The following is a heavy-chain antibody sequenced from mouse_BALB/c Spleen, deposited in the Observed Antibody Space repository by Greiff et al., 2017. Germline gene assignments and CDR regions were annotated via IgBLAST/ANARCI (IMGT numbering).Heavy chain of an antibody. D-gene: IGHD2-2*01. CDR1: GFAFSSYD. V-gene: IGHV5-12-1*01. Sequence: EVQLVESGGGLVKPGGSLKLSCAASGFAFSSYDMSWVRQTPEKRLEWVAYISSGGGSTYYPDTVKGRFTISRDNAKNTLYLQMSSLKSEDTAMYYCARGGLLAYWGQGTTLTVSS. CDR3: ARGGLLAY. CDR2: ISSGGGST. J-gene: IGHJ2*01.